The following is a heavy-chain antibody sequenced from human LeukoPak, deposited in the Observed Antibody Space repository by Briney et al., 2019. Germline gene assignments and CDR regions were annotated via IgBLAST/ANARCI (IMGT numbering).Heavy chain of an antibody. CDR1: GGSISSYY. CDR3: ARYGDYMYLYYFDY. Sequence: PSETLSLTCTVSGGSISSYYWSWIRQPPGKGLEWIGYIYYRGSTNYNSSLKSRVTISVDTSKNQFSLKLSSVTAADTAVYYCARYGDYMYLYYFDYWGQGTLVTVSS. J-gene: IGHJ4*02. V-gene: IGHV4-59*08. CDR2: IYYRGST. D-gene: IGHD4-17*01.